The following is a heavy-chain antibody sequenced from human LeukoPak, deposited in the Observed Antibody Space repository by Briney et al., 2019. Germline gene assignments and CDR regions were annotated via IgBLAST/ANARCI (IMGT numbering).Heavy chain of an antibody. V-gene: IGHV4-59*08. CDR1: GGSISSYY. CDR3: ARERYFDWSFDY. D-gene: IGHD3-9*01. J-gene: IGHJ4*02. Sequence: SETLSLTCTVSGGSISSYYWSWIRQPPGKGLEWIGYMYYSGTTNYNPSLKSRVTISLDTSKNQFSLNLRSVTAADTAVYYCARERYFDWSFDYWGQGTLVTVSS. CDR2: MYYSGTT.